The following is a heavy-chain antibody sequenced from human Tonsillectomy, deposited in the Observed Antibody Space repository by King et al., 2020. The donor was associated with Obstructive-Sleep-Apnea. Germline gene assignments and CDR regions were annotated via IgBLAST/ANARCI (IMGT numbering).Heavy chain of an antibody. V-gene: IGHV3-48*02. CDR2: ISASSSTV. D-gene: IGHD6-19*01. CDR1: GFSFSSYS. Sequence: VQLVESGGDLVQPGGSLRLACVGSGFSFSSYSMNWVRQAPGKGLEWVAYISASSSTVYYADSVKGRFAISRDNAKSSLYLQMSSLRDDDAAVYYCARETYRGGWYHQHWGYWGRGTLVTVSS. J-gene: IGHJ4*02. CDR3: ARETYRGGWYHQHWGY.